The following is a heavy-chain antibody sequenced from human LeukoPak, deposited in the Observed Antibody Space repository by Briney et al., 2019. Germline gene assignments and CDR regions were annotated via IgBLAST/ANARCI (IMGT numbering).Heavy chain of an antibody. CDR1: GYNFTTYW. D-gene: IGHD6-19*01. V-gene: IGHV5-51*01. CDR3: ARRPARAAGLFFDY. J-gene: IGHJ4*02. CDR2: IYPDDSDT. Sequence: GESLKISCKASGYNFTTYWIAWVRQMPGKGLERMGIIYPDDSDTRYSPTFQGQVSISADKSTSTAYLQWSSLKAPDTAMYYCARRPARAAGLFFDYWGQGALITVSS.